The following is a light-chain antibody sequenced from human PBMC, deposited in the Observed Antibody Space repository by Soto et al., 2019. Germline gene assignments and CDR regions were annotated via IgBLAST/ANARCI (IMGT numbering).Light chain of an antibody. V-gene: IGKV2-30*02. CDR3: MQHSHWPHT. CDR2: DIS. CDR1: QTLVHSDGNTY. Sequence: DVVMTQSPLSLPVTLAQPASISCRSSQTLVHSDGNTYLNWFQQRPGQSPRRLIFDISNRDSGVPDRFSGSGSGTDFTLKISRVEAEDVGLYYCMQHSHWPHTFGQGTKLEIK. J-gene: IGKJ2*01.